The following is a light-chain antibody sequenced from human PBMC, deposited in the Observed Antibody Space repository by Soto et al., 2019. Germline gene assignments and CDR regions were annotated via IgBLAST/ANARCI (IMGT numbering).Light chain of an antibody. CDR2: LNSDGSH. CDR3: QAWGTGFRV. J-gene: IGLJ3*02. CDR1: SGHSSYA. V-gene: IGLV4-69*01. Sequence: QPVLTQSPSASASLGASVKLTCTLSSGHSSYAIAWHQQQPEKGPRYLMNLNSDGSHSKGDGIPDRFSGSSSGAERYLTISRLPSEDEADYYCQAWGTGFRVFGGGTKVTVL.